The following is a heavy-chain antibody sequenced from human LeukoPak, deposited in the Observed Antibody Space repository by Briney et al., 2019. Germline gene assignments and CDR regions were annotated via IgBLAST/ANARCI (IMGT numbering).Heavy chain of an antibody. D-gene: IGHD6-13*01. J-gene: IGHJ3*02. CDR1: GYTFTSYG. Sequence: ASVKLSCEASGYTFTSYGISWVRQAPGQGLEWMGWINAYNGNTNYAQELQGRVTMTTDTSTSTAYMELRSLRSDHTAVYYCARATAADGTAAFDIWGQGTIVTVSS. CDR2: INAYNGNT. CDR3: ARATAADGTAAFDI. V-gene: IGHV1-18*04.